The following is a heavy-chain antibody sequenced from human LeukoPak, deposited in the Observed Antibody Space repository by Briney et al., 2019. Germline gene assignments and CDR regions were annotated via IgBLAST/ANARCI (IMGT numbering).Heavy chain of an antibody. D-gene: IGHD4-17*01. CDR1: GGSFSGYY. Sequence: PSETLSLTCAVYGGSFSGYYWSWIRQPPGKGLEWIGEINHSGSTNYNPSLKSRVTISVDTSKNQFSLKLSSVTAADTAVYYCARAPKILRFTVTTLGRSGAFDIWGQGTMVTVSS. CDR3: ARAPKILRFTVTTLGRSGAFDI. V-gene: IGHV4-34*01. CDR2: INHSGST. J-gene: IGHJ3*02.